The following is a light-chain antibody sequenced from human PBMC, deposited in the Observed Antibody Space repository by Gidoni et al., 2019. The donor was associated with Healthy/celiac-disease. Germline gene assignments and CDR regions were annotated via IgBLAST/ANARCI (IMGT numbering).Light chain of an antibody. J-gene: IGKJ3*01. CDR1: HDISNY. CDR3: QQYDKLPFT. CDR2: DAS. V-gene: IGKV1-33*01. Sequence: IQMTQSPSSLSASVGDRVTITCQASHDISNYLNWYQQKPGKAPKLLIYDASHLETGVPSRFSGSGSGTDFTFTISSLQPEDIATYYCQQYDKLPFTFXPXTKVDIK.